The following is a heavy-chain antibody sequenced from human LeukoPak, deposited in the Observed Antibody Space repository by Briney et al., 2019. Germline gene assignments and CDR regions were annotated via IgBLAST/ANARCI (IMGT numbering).Heavy chain of an antibody. CDR2: ISAYNGNT. Sequence: ASVKVSCKASGGTFSSYAISWVRQAPGQGLEWMGWISAYNGNTNYAQKLQGRVTMTTDTSTSTAYMELRSLRSDDTAVYYCARDSPSYYDFWSGYDDEYFQHWGQGTLVTVSS. J-gene: IGHJ1*01. CDR1: GGTFSSYA. V-gene: IGHV1-18*01. CDR3: ARDSPSYYDFWSGYDDEYFQH. D-gene: IGHD3-3*01.